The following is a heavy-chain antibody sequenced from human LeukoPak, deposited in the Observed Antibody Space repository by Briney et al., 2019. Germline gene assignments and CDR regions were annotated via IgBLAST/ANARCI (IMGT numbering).Heavy chain of an antibody. Sequence: GGSLRLSCAASGFTFSSYWVTWVRQAPGKGLEWVANIKQDGSKKNYVDSVKGRFTISRDNAKNSLYLQMNSLRAEDTAMYYCATPPDYYDSSGYHQGGDWGQGTLVTVSS. J-gene: IGHJ4*02. CDR3: ATPPDYYDSSGYHQGGD. D-gene: IGHD3-22*01. V-gene: IGHV3-7*03. CDR1: GFTFSSYW. CDR2: IKQDGSKK.